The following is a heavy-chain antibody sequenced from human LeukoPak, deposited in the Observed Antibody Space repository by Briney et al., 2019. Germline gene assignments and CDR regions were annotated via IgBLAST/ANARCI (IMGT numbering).Heavy chain of an antibody. CDR2: IRCDGSNK. CDR3: AKDGYFDWLSNGSFDY. J-gene: IGHJ4*02. CDR1: GFTFSSYG. V-gene: IGHV3-30*02. Sequence: PGGSLRLSCAASGFTFSSYGMHWVRQAPGKGLEWVAFIRCDGSNKYYADSVKGRFTISRDNSKNTLYLQMNSLRAEDTAVYCCAKDGYFDWLSNGSFDYWGQGTLVTVSS. D-gene: IGHD3-9*01.